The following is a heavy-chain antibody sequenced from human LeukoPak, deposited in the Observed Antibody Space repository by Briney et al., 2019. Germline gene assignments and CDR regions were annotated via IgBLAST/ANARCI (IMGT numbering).Heavy chain of an antibody. V-gene: IGHV4-34*01. D-gene: IGHD1-1*01. CDR1: GGSFSDYY. J-gene: IGHJ4*02. Sequence: SETLSLTCAVYGGSFSDYYWSWIRQPPGKGLEWIGEINHSGNTNYNPSLKSRVTISVDTSKNQFSLKLNSVTAADTAVYYCVRGYRKAAYYDCWGQGTLVTVSS. CDR3: VRGYRKAAYYDC. CDR2: INHSGNT.